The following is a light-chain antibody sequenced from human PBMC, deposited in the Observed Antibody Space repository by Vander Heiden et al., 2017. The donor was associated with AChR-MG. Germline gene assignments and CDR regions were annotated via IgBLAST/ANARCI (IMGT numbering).Light chain of an antibody. CDR2: AAS. CDR1: QGIRND. CDR3: LQDFNYPRS. V-gene: IGKV1-6*01. J-gene: IGKJ1*01. Sequence: ALQMTQSPSSLSASVGDRVTITCRASQGIRNDVGWYQQKPGKAPKLLIYAASTLESGVPSRFSGSGSGTDFTLTISSLQPEDFATYYCLQDFNYPRSFGQGTKVEIK.